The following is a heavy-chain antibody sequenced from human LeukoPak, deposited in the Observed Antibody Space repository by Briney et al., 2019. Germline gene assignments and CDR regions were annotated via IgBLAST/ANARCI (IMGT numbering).Heavy chain of an antibody. D-gene: IGHD6-13*01. Sequence: PGGSLRLSCAASGFTFSSYAMHWVRQAPGKGLEWVAVISYDGSNEYYADSVKGRFTISRDNSKNTLYLQMNSLRAEDTAVYYCARAAAVSGAFRDNWFDPWGQGTLVTVSS. V-gene: IGHV3-30*04. CDR2: ISYDGSNE. J-gene: IGHJ5*02. CDR3: ARAAAVSGAFRDNWFDP. CDR1: GFTFSSYA.